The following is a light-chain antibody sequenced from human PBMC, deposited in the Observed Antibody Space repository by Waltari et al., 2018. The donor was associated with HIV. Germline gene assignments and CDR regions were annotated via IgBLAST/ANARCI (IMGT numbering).Light chain of an antibody. V-gene: IGLV2-23*02. CDR3: CSYGGSSTYVV. J-gene: IGLJ2*01. CDR2: EVS. Sequence: QSALTQPASVSGSPGQSITISCTGTSSDIGTYDLVSWYQQHPGKAPKPIIYEVSERPSGVSNRFSGSKSGNTASLTISGLQAEDETDYYCCSYGGSSTYVVFGGGTKVTVL. CDR1: SSDIGTYDL.